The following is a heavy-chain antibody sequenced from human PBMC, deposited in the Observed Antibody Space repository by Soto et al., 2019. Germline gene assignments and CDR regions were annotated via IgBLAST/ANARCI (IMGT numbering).Heavy chain of an antibody. CDR2: ISWNSGSI. D-gene: IGHD4-17*01. CDR1: GFTFDDYA. CDR3: AKGLPTTVTTPYDY. J-gene: IGHJ4*02. V-gene: IGHV3-9*01. Sequence: GGSLRLSCAASGFTFDDYAMHWVRQAPGKGLEWVSGISWNSGSIGYADSVKGRFTISRDNAKNSLYLQMNSLRAEDTALYYCAKGLPTTVTTPYDYWGQGTLVTVSS.